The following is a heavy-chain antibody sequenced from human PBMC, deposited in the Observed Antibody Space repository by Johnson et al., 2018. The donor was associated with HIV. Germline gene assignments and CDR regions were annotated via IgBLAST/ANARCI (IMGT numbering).Heavy chain of an antibody. V-gene: IGHV3-11*04. Sequence: QVQLVESGGGVVQPGGSLRLSCAASVLTFSDYDMSWIRQAPGKGLEWVSYISSSGSTIYYADSVEGRFTISRDNAKNSLYLQMNSLRAEDTAVYYCARNGLIPAAKGVAFDIWGQGTTVTVSS. CDR3: ARNGLIPAAKGVAFDI. D-gene: IGHD2-2*01. CDR1: VLTFSDYD. J-gene: IGHJ3*02. CDR2: ISSSGSTI.